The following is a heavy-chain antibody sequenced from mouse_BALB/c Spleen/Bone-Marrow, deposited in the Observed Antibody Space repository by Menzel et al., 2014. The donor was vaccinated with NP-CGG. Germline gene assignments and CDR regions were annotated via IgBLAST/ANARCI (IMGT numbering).Heavy chain of an antibody. V-gene: IGHV2-3*01. Sequence: VKLMESGTGLVAPSQSLSIICTVSGFSLTNYGVSWVRQPPGKGLEWLGVIWGDGSTNYHSALISRLSISKDNSKSQVFLKLNSLQTDDTATYYCAKQDYYRYDYAMDYWGQGTSVTVSS. CDR2: IWGDGST. J-gene: IGHJ4*01. CDR3: AKQDYYRYDYAMDY. D-gene: IGHD2-14*01. CDR1: GFSLTNYG.